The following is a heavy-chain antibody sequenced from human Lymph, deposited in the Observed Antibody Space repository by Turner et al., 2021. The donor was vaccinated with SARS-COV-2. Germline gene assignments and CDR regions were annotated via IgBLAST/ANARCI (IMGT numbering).Heavy chain of an antibody. V-gene: IGHV3-21*01. Sequence: EVQLVESGGGLVKPVGSLRLPCAASGFTFSSYSMNWVRQAPGKGLEWVSSISSSSTYIYYADALKGRFTISRDNAKNSLYLQMNSLRAEDTAVYYCARGTYYYDSSVYSGTNWFDPWGQGTLVTVSS. D-gene: IGHD3-22*01. J-gene: IGHJ5*02. CDR3: ARGTYYYDSSVYSGTNWFDP. CDR1: GFTFSSYS. CDR2: ISSSSTYI.